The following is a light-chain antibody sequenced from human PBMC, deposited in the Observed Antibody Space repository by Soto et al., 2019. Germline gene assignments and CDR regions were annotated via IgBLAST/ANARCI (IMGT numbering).Light chain of an antibody. V-gene: IGKV1-39*01. CDR3: QQSQNIPYT. CDR1: QSITGY. Sequence: DLQMTPSPSSLSASVGDRVMITCRASQSITGYLNWYQQKPGKAPKLLIYAASNLQSGVPSRFSGSGSGTDFTLTISSLQPEDFATYFCQQSQNIPYTFGQGTKLEIK. CDR2: AAS. J-gene: IGKJ2*01.